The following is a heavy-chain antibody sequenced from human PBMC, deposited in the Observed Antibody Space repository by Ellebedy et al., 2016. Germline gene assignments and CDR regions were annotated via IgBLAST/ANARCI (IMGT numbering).Heavy chain of an antibody. CDR2: IYYSGST. CDR1: GGSISSYY. Sequence: SETLSLTCTVSGGSISSYYWSRIRQPPGKGLEWIGYIYYSGSTNYNPSLKSRVTISVDTSKNQFSLKLSSVTAADTAVYYCARRSYKMTTVTQRYWYFDLWGRGTLVTVSS. CDR3: ARRSYKMTTVTQRYWYFDL. D-gene: IGHD4-17*01. V-gene: IGHV4-59*08. J-gene: IGHJ2*01.